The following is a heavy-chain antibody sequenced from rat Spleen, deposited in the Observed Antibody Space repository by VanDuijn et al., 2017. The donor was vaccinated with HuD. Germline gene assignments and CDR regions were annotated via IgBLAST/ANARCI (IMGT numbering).Heavy chain of an antibody. CDR3: ARLGNYYSGEGVMDA. D-gene: IGHD1-1*01. V-gene: IGHV3-1*01. J-gene: IGHJ4*01. Sequence: EVQLQESGPGLVKPSQSLSLTCSVTGYSITSNYWGWIRKFPGNKMEWMGYISYSGSTSYNPSLKSRISITRDTSKNQFFLQLNSVTTEDTATYYCARLGNYYSGEGVMDAWGQGASVTVSS. CDR1: GYSITSNY. CDR2: ISYSGST.